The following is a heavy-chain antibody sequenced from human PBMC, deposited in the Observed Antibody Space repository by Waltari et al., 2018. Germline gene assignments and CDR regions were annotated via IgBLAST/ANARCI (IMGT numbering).Heavy chain of an antibody. CDR1: GASISIRTHY. CDR3: ARRGDWLPLDAFDI. D-gene: IGHD2-15*01. CDR2: VHYTGKT. J-gene: IGHJ3*02. V-gene: IGHV4-39*02. Sequence: RLQESGPGRMKPSETLSLICTVSGASISIRTHYWGWIRQTPGMGPEWIGSVHYTGKTYNNPSLESRVSLSVDTSTNHLSMALRSVTAADTAVYYCARRGDWLPLDAFDIWGQGTVVTVSS.